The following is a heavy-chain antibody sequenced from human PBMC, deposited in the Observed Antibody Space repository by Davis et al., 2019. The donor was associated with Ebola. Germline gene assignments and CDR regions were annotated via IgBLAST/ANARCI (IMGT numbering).Heavy chain of an antibody. Sequence: AASVKVSCKASGYTFTGYYMHWVRQAPGQGLEWMGWINPNSGNTNYAQKFQGRVTMTSDTSITTAYMELSRLRSDDTAVYYCARDGSTSDQKSGELDYWGQGPLVTVSS. CDR3: ARDGSTSDQKSGELDY. J-gene: IGHJ4*02. CDR1: GYTFTGYY. D-gene: IGHD7-27*01. V-gene: IGHV1-2*02. CDR2: INPNSGNT.